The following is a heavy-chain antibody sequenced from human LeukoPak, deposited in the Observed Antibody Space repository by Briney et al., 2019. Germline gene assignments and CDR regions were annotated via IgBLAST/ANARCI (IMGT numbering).Heavy chain of an antibody. CDR1: GFSFSISG. CDR3: AKDSNPGSSRLNDVLFDY. CDR2: ISYDGSNP. J-gene: IGHJ4*02. D-gene: IGHD6-13*01. V-gene: IGHV3-30*18. Sequence: GGSLRLSCAASGFSFSISGMHWVRQAPGKGLEWVAVISYDGSNPYFADSVKGRFTLSRDNSKNTLYLQMNSLRAEDTALYYCAKDSNPGSSRLNDVLFDYWGQGTLVTVSS.